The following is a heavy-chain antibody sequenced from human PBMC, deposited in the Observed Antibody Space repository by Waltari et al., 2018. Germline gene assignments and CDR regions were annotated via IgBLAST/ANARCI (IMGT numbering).Heavy chain of an antibody. Sequence: EVQLLESGGGLVQPGGSLRLSCAASGFTFSSYAMSWVGQATGKGLELVSAISGSGGSTYYADSVKGRFTISRDNSKNTLYLQMNSLRAEDTAVYYCAKEYYDYVWGSYRTFDPWGQGTLVTVSS. CDR2: ISGSGGST. D-gene: IGHD3-16*02. CDR3: AKEYYDYVWGSYRTFDP. J-gene: IGHJ5*02. V-gene: IGHV3-23*01. CDR1: GFTFSSYA.